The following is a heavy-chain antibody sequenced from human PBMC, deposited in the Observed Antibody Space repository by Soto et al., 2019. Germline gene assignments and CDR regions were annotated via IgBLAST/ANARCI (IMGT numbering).Heavy chain of an antibody. J-gene: IGHJ6*02. CDR2: IYYSGST. V-gene: IGHV4-39*01. CDR1: GGSISSSSYY. D-gene: IGHD2-15*01. CDR3: ATPTVGVRARYYYGMDV. Sequence: SETLSLTCTVSGGSISSSSYYWGWIRQPPGKGLEWIGSIYYSGSTYYNPSLKSRVTISVDTSKNQFSLKLSSVTAADTAVYYCATPTVGVRARYYYGMDVWGQGTTVTVSS.